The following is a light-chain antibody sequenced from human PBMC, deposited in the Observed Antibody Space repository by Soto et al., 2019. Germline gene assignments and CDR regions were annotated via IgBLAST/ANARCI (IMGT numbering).Light chain of an antibody. V-gene: IGKV1-5*03. J-gene: IGKJ1*01. CDR1: ETISSW. CDR2: QAS. Sequence: DIQMTQPPSALSASVGDRVTITCRASETISSWLAWYQQKPGEAPRLLIYQASSLETEVPSRFSGSGSGTEFTLTISSLQPGDFATYYCQQYNSYSLTFGQGTKVDIK. CDR3: QQYNSYSLT.